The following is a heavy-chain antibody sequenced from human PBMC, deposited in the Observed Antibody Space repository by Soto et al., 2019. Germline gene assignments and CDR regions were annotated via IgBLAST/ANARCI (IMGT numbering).Heavy chain of an antibody. CDR3: AKARELSSCRPSDDCDY. CDR2: ISGSCGST. D-gene: IGHD2-15*01. V-gene: IGHV3-23*01. Sequence: EVQLLESGGGLVQPGGSLRLSCAASGFTFSSYAMSWVRQAQGKGLEWVSAISGSCGSTYYADSVKGRFTISRDNSKHTLYLQMNSLRAEDTALYYCAKARELSSCRPSDDCDYWCQGTLVTVSS. CDR1: GFTFSSYA. J-gene: IGHJ4*02.